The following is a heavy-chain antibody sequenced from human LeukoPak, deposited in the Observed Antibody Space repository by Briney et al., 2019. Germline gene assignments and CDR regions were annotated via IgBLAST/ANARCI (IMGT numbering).Heavy chain of an antibody. Sequence: SETLSLTYAVYGGSFSGYYWSWIRQPPGKGLEWIGEINHSGSTNYDPSLKSRVTISVDTSKNQFSLKLSSVTAADTAVYYCARVVGATTQNFDYWGQGTLVTVSS. CDR2: INHSGST. V-gene: IGHV4-34*01. J-gene: IGHJ4*02. CDR3: ARVVGATTQNFDY. D-gene: IGHD1-26*01. CDR1: GGSFSGYY.